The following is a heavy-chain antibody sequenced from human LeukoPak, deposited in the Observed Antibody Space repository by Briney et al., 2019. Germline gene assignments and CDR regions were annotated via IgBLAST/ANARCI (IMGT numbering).Heavy chain of an antibody. CDR2: IYTSGST. Sequence: PSETLSLTCTVSGGSIGSYYRSWIRQPAGKGLEWIGRIYTSGSTNYNPSLKSRVTMSIDTSKNQFSLKLSSVTAADTAVYYCAGGAVAASAFDIWGQGTMVTVSS. D-gene: IGHD6-25*01. CDR1: GGSIGSYY. J-gene: IGHJ3*02. V-gene: IGHV4-4*07. CDR3: AGGAVAASAFDI.